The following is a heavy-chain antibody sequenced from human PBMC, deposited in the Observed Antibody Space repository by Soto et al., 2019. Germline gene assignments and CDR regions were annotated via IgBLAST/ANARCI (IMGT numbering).Heavy chain of an antibody. D-gene: IGHD5-18*01. V-gene: IGHV5-51*01. CDR3: ARHHTARGYYYYGMDV. J-gene: IGHJ6*02. CDR1: GYSFTSYR. Sequence: GESLKISCKGSGYSFTSYRIGWVRQMPGKGLEWMGIIYPGDSDTRYSPSFQGQVTISADKSISTAYLQWSSLKASDTAMYYCARHHTARGYYYYGMDVWGQGTTVTVSS. CDR2: IYPGDSDT.